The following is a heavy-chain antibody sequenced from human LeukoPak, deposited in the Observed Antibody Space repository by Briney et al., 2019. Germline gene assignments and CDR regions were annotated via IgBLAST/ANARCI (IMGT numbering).Heavy chain of an antibody. CDR3: AKDRGSNTPDY. J-gene: IGHJ4*02. D-gene: IGHD1-26*01. V-gene: IGHV3-30*18. CDR1: GFTFSSYG. CDR2: ISYHGSNK. Sequence: PGGSLRLSCVASGFTFSSYGMHWVRQAPGKGLEWVALISYHGSNKYYPDSVKGRFTISRDNSKNTLYLQMNSLRAEDTAVYYCAKDRGSNTPDYWGQGTLVIVSS.